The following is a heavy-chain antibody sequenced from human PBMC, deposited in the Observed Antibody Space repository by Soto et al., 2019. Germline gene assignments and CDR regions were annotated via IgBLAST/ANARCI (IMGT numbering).Heavy chain of an antibody. CDR2: ISGVFGST. J-gene: IGHJ4*02. V-gene: IGHV3-23*01. CDR1: GFTFRSYA. D-gene: IGHD2-15*01. Sequence: GSLRLSCAASGFTFRSYAMIWVRQAPVNGLEFVSAISGVFGSTYCADSVKGGFTIARDNSKNTVYLQMRGLRAEDTAVYYCAKPFPLVVVVAALFWGQGTMVTVSS. CDR3: AKPFPLVVVVAALF.